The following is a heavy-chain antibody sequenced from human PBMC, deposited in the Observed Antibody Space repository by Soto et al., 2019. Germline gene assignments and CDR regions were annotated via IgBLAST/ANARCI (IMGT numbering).Heavy chain of an antibody. J-gene: IGHJ4*02. CDR3: AREVQVHTPAFGY. D-gene: IGHD3-10*01. V-gene: IGHV1-69*01. Sequence: QVQLVQSGAEMKKPGSSVKVSCQSSGGTFNTYALNWVRQAPGQGPEWMGDISPMFGAANYAPKFQGRVTMTAEESTGTSYMQLSSLTSEDTALYFCAREVQVHTPAFGYWGQGTLVTVSS. CDR1: GGTFNTYA. CDR2: ISPMFGAA.